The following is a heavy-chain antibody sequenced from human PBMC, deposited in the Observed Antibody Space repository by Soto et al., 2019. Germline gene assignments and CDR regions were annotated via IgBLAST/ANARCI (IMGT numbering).Heavy chain of an antibody. Sequence: PSETLSLTCTVSGGSISSYYWSWIRQPAGKGLEWIGRIYTSGSTNYNPSLKSRVTMSVDTSKNQFSLKLSSVTAADTAVYCCARGYYYGSGSYYLDYYYYGMDVWGQGTTVTVSS. V-gene: IGHV4-4*07. CDR3: ARGYYYGSGSYYLDYYYYGMDV. CDR2: IYTSGST. J-gene: IGHJ6*02. D-gene: IGHD3-10*01. CDR1: GGSISSYY.